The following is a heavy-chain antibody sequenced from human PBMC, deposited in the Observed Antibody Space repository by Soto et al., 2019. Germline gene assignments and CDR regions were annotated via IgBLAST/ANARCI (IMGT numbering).Heavy chain of an antibody. CDR3: ARGLQGGPKNAFDI. CDR2: IIPILGIT. CDR1: GGTFSSYI. D-gene: IGHD2-15*01. V-gene: IGHV1-69*02. J-gene: IGHJ3*02. Sequence: SGGTFSSYIISWVRQAPGQGLEWMGRIIPILGITNYAQKFQGRVTITADKSTSTAYMELSSLRSEDTAVYYCARGLQGGPKNAFDIWGQGTMVTVSS.